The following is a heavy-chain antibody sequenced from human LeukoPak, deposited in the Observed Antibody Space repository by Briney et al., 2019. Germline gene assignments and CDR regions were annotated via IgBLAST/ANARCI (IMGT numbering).Heavy chain of an antibody. D-gene: IGHD5-18*01. J-gene: IGHJ4*02. CDR3: ARPGYSYGPYYFDY. Sequence: PSVTLSLTCTVSGGSISSSAYYWGWIRQPPGKGLEWIGSIYYGGSPYYNPSLKSRVTMSVDTSRNQISLELSSVTAVDTAVYYCARPGYSYGPYYFDYWGQGTLVTVSS. V-gene: IGHV4-39*01. CDR2: IYYGGSP. CDR1: GGSISSSAYY.